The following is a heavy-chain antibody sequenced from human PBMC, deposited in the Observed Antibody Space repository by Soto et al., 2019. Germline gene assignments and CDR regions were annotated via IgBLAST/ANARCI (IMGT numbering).Heavy chain of an antibody. CDR1: GFTFSSYG. V-gene: IGHV3-30*18. J-gene: IGHJ4*02. D-gene: IGHD2-21*02. Sequence: PGGSLRLSCAASGFTFSSYGMFWVRQAPGKGLEWVAVISYDGSSKYFVDSVKGRFTISRDNSKNTLYLQMNSLRAEDTAVYYCAKLGQPLTTISHFDYWGQGTLVTVSS. CDR2: ISYDGSSK. CDR3: AKLGQPLTTISHFDY.